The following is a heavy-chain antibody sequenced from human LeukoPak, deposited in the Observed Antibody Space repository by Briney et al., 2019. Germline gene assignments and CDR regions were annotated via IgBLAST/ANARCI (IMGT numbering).Heavy chain of an antibody. D-gene: IGHD4/OR15-4a*01. J-gene: IGHJ4*02. CDR3: ARGSYGAVDY. V-gene: IGHV3-48*02. Sequence: GGSLRLSCAASGFTFSSYSINWGRQAPGKGLEWVSYISSFSSTIYYADSVQGRFTISRDNAENSLYLQMNSLRDEDTAVYYCARGSYGAVDYWGQGTLVTISS. CDR1: GFTFSSYS. CDR2: ISSFSSTI.